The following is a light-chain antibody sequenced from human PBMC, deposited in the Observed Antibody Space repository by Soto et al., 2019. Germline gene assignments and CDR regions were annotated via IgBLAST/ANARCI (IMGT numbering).Light chain of an antibody. V-gene: IGKV3-11*01. Sequence: EIVRTQSPATQSSFPGDRVTLSCRASQAVNTRLAWYQHRPGQAPRLLIYLASNRAAGVPARFSGSGSGTDFTLTISDVEPEDFAVYYCHQRQSWPRTFGQGTKWIS. CDR1: QAVNTR. CDR2: LAS. J-gene: IGKJ1*01. CDR3: HQRQSWPRT.